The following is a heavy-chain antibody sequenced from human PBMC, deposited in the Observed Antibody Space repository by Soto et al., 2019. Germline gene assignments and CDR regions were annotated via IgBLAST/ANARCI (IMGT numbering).Heavy chain of an antibody. J-gene: IGHJ3*01. CDR2: LWSDGSTR. V-gene: IGHV3-33*01. CDR3: AREVAVAGVPPGGAFQV. CDR1: GFTLSSYG. D-gene: IGHD6-19*01. Sequence: QVQLVESGGGLVQPGTSLRLSCAASGFTLSSYGMHWVRQAPGKGLEWVAVLWSDGSTRYYADSVEGRFTSSRDISKNTLSLLMSSLRADDTAIYYCAREVAVAGVPPGGAFQVWGQGTMVTVSS.